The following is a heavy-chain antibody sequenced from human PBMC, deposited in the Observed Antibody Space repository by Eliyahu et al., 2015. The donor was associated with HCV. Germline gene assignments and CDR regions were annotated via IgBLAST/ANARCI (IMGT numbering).Heavy chain of an antibody. J-gene: IGHJ4*02. CDR3: ARAGYGDYGDFDY. V-gene: IGHV3-30-3*01. Sequence: QVQLVESGGGVVQPGRSLRLSCAASGFTFSSYAMHWVRQAPGKGLEWVAVISYDGSNKYYADSVKGRFTISRDNSKNTLYLQMNSLRAEDTAVYYCARAGYGDYGDFDYWGQGTLVTVSS. D-gene: IGHD4-17*01. CDR2: ISYDGSNK. CDR1: GFTFSSYA.